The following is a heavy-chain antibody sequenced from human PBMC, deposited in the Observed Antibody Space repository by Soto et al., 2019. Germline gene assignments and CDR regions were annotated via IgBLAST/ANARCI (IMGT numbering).Heavy chain of an antibody. D-gene: IGHD1-20*01. CDR1: GGTFSSYA. CDR2: IIPIFGTA. V-gene: IGHV1-69*13. CDR3: AMGRRYIYFDY. Sequence: ASVKVSCKASGGTFSSYAISWVRQAPGQGLEWMGGIIPIFGTANYAQKFQGRVTITADESTSTAYMELSSLRSEDTAVYYCAMGRRYIYFDYWGQGTLVTVSS. J-gene: IGHJ4*02.